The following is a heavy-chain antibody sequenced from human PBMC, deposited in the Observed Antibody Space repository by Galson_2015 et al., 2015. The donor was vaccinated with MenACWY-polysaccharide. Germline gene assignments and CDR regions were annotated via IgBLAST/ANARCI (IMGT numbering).Heavy chain of an antibody. Sequence: SLRLSCAASGLRFSGSGMHWVCQAPGKGLEWVAVIQYDGTNKVYADSVKGRFSISRDNSKNTLYLEMNSLRAEDTALYYCAREGSRIVFHAFDVWGQGTMVTVSS. CDR2: IQYDGTNK. V-gene: IGHV3-33*01. D-gene: IGHD2-21*01. J-gene: IGHJ3*01. CDR3: AREGSRIVFHAFDV. CDR1: GLRFSGSG.